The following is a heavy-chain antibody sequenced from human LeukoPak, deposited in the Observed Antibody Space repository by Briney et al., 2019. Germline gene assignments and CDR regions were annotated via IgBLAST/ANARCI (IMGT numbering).Heavy chain of an antibody. V-gene: IGHV3-11*04. Sequence: PGGSLRLSCAASGFTVSNNYMSWVRQAPGKGLEWVSGISWNSGSIGYADSVKGRFTISRDNAKNSLYLQMNSLRAEDTAVYYCARDVGAFDIWGQGTMVTVSS. J-gene: IGHJ3*02. CDR2: ISWNSGSI. D-gene: IGHD1-26*01. CDR3: ARDVGAFDI. CDR1: GFTVSNNY.